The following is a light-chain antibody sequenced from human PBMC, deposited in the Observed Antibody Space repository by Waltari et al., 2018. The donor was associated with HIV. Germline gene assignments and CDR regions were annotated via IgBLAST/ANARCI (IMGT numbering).Light chain of an antibody. V-gene: IGLV2-23*02. CDR2: EVS. Sequence: QSALTQPASVSGSPGQSITISCTGTSSDVGGYNLVSWYQQHPGKAPKLMIYEVSNRPSGVFKRFSGSKSGNTASLTISGLQAEDEADYYCCAYAGSTTYVIFGGGTKLTVL. J-gene: IGLJ2*01. CDR3: CAYAGSTTYVI. CDR1: SSDVGGYNL.